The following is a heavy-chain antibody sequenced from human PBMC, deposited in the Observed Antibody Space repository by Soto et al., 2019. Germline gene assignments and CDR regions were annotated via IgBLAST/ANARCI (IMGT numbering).Heavy chain of an antibody. J-gene: IGHJ5*02. Sequence: EVQLVESGGGLVQPGGSLRLSCAASGFTFSSYWMHWVRQAPGKGLVWVSRINSDGSSTSYADSVKGRFTISRDNAKNLXYLQMNSLRAEDTSVYYCARDRYSSGWYEGNGFDPWGQGTLVTVSS. V-gene: IGHV3-74*01. CDR1: GFTFSSYW. D-gene: IGHD6-19*01. CDR3: ARDRYSSGWYEGNGFDP. CDR2: INSDGSST.